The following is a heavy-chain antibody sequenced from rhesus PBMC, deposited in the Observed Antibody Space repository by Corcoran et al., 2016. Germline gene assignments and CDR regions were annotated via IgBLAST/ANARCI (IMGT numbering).Heavy chain of an antibody. V-gene: IGHV4-173*01. D-gene: IGHD3-16*01. Sequence: QLKLQESGPGLVKSSETLSLTCAVSGGSISRNYWSWTRQTPGQGLEWIGRISGSGGGTDYNPSLKSRVTISTDTSKNQFFLKLTSVTAADTALYYCARDHYYYTDSGIDVWGAGVLVTVSS. CDR2: ISGSGGGT. CDR3: ARDHYYYTDSGIDV. CDR1: GGSISRNY. J-gene: IGHJ5-1*01.